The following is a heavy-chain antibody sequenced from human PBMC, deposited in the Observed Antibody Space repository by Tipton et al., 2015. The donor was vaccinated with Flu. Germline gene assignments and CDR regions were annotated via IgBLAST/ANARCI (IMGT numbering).Heavy chain of an antibody. J-gene: IGHJ3*01. V-gene: IGHV3-7*01. D-gene: IGHD3-10*01. CDR1: GFTFSTYW. CDR2: IKDDGAEE. Sequence: GSLRLSCAISGFTFSTYWMSWVRQAPGKGLEWVANIKDDGAEEYYLDSVKGRFTISRDNTRNSLYLQMNSLRDEDTAVYYCARDPYYDAFDFWGQGTVVTASS. CDR3: ARDPYYDAFDF.